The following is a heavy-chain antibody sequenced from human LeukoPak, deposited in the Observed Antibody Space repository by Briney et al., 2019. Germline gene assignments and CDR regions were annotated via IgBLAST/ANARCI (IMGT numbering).Heavy chain of an antibody. CDR1: GFTFSSYA. D-gene: IGHD2-15*01. CDR2: ISYDGSNK. J-gene: IGHJ4*02. Sequence: GGSLRLSCAASGFTFSSYAMHWVRQAPGKGLEWVAVISYDGSNKYYADSVKGRFTISRDNSKNTLYLQMNSLRAGDTAVYYCARDSRGYCSGGSCYRLRYWGQGTLVTVSS. V-gene: IGHV3-30-3*01. CDR3: ARDSRGYCSGGSCYRLRY.